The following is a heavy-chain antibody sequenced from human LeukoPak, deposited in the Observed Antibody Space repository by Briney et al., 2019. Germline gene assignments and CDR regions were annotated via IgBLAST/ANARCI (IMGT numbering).Heavy chain of an antibody. CDR2: IWYDGSNK. CDR3: ARLGSGWSFDF. CDR1: GFTFSSYG. J-gene: IGHJ4*02. D-gene: IGHD6-19*01. Sequence: TGGSLRLSCAASGFTFSSYGMNWVRQAPGRGLEWVAVIWYDGSNKYYADSVKGRFTISRDNSKNTVSLQLNSRRAEDTAVYYGARLGSGWSFDFWGQGTLVAVSS. V-gene: IGHV3-33*01.